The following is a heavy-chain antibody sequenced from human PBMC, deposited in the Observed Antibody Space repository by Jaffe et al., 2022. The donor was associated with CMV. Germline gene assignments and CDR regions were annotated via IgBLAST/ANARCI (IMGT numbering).Heavy chain of an antibody. D-gene: IGHD3-22*01. CDR1: GGSISGYY. J-gene: IGHJ3*02. CDR3: AREMGYYDSSDYYDPDAFDI. CDR2: MYYSGRT. V-gene: IGHV4-59*01. Sequence: QVQLQESGPGLVKPSETLSLTCSVSGGSISGYYWSWIRQPPGKGLEWIGYMYYSGRTKYNPSLKSRVIISINTSKNQVSLKLSSVTAADTAVYYCAREMGYYDSSDYYDPDAFDIWGQGTMVSVSS.